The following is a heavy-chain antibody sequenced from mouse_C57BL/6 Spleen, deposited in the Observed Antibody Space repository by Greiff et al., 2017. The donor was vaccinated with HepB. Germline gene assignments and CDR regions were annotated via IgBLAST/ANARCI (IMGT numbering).Heavy chain of an antibody. D-gene: IGHD1-1*01. Sequence: EVQLQESGGGLVQPGGSMKLSCAASGFTFSDAWMDWVRQSPEKGLEWVAEIRNKANNHATYYAESVKGRFTISRDDSKSSVYLQMNSLRAEDTGIYYCTRSYLFLYAMDYWGQGTSVTVSS. CDR3: TRSYLFLYAMDY. CDR2: IRNKANNHAT. V-gene: IGHV6-6*01. J-gene: IGHJ4*01. CDR1: GFTFSDAW.